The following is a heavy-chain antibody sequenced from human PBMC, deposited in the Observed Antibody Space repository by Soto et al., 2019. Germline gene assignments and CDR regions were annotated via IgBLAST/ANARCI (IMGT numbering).Heavy chain of an antibody. CDR2: IYHTGST. J-gene: IGHJ4*02. D-gene: IGHD3-16*01. CDR3: ARGPPFH. Sequence: SETLSLTCTVSGGSISGSSYYWGWIRQPPGKGLEWIGNIYHTGSTNYNPSLKSRVVMSIDKSKNQFSLNLNSVTAADTAVYYCARGPPFHWGQGTLVTVSS. CDR1: GGSISGSSYY. V-gene: IGHV4-39*07.